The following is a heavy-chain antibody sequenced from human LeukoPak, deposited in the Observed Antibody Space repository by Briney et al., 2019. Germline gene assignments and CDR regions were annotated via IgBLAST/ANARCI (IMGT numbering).Heavy chain of an antibody. CDR3: ARGVRIAAAGKRGWFDP. CDR1: GGSISSYY. CDR2: IYYSGST. J-gene: IGHJ5*02. Sequence: SETLSLTCTVSGGSISSYYWSWIRQPPGKGLEWIGYIYYSGSTNYNPSLKSRVTISVDTSKSQFSLKLSSVTAADTAVYYCARGVRIAAAGKRGWFDPWGQGTLVTVSS. D-gene: IGHD6-13*01. V-gene: IGHV4-59*12.